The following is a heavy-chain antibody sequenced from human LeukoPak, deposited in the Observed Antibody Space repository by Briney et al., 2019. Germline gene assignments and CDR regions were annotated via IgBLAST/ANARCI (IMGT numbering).Heavy chain of an antibody. Sequence: SETLSLTCTVSGGSISSYYWSWIRQPPGKGLEWIGYIYYSGSTNYNPSLKSRVTISVDTSKNQFSLKLSSVTTADTAVYYCARYRIAAAGKDYFDYWGQGTLVTVSS. J-gene: IGHJ4*02. CDR2: IYYSGST. V-gene: IGHV4-59*01. CDR3: ARYRIAAAGKDYFDY. D-gene: IGHD6-13*01. CDR1: GGSISSYY.